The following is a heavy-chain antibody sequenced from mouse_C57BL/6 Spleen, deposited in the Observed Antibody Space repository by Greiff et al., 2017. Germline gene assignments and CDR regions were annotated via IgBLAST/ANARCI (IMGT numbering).Heavy chain of an antibody. CDR3: ARFIYDGYLN. Sequence: EVQLQESGPGLVKPSQSLSLTCSVTGYSITSGYYWNWIRQFPGNKLEWMGYISYDGSNNYNPSLKNRISITRDTSKNQFFLKLNSVTTEDTATYYCARFIYDGYLNWGQGTTLTVSS. J-gene: IGHJ2*01. CDR2: ISYDGSN. D-gene: IGHD2-3*01. V-gene: IGHV3-6*01. CDR1: GYSITSGYY.